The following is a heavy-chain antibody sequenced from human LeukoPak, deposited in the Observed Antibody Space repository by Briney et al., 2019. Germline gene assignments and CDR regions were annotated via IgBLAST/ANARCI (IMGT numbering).Heavy chain of an antibody. CDR3: AKDCVKEYYDILTGYLN. J-gene: IGHJ4*02. CDR2: ISGSGGST. Sequence: GGSLRLSCAASGFTFSSYATSWVRQAPGKGLEWVSAISGSGGSTYYADSVKGRFTISRDNSKNTLYLQMNSLRAEDTAVYYCAKDCVKEYYDILTGYLNWGQGTLVTVSS. D-gene: IGHD3-9*01. V-gene: IGHV3-23*01. CDR1: GFTFSSYA.